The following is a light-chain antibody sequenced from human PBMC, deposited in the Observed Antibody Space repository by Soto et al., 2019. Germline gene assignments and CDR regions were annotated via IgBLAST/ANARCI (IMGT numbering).Light chain of an antibody. CDR3: QQRSNGPAFT. CDR2: DAS. Sequence: EVVLTQSPATLSLSPGERATLSCRASQSVSSHLAWYQQKPGQAPRLLIYDASNRATGIPGRFSGSGSGTDFTLTISSLEPEDFAVYYCQQRSNGPAFTFGQGTRLYIK. J-gene: IGKJ2*01. V-gene: IGKV3-11*01. CDR1: QSVSSH.